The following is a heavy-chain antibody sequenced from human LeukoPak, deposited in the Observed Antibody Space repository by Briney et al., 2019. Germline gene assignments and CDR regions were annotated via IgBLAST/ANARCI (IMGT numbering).Heavy chain of an antibody. V-gene: IGHV3-21*01. J-gene: IGHJ4*02. CDR2: ISSSSSYI. Sequence: GGSLRLSCAASGFTFSSYAMSWVRQAPGKGLEWVSSISSSSSYIYYADSVKGRFTISRDNAKNSLYLQMNSLRAEDTAVYYCARDGRDQWELLDYWGQGTLVTVSS. CDR3: ARDGRDQWELLDY. D-gene: IGHD1-26*01. CDR1: GFTFSSYA.